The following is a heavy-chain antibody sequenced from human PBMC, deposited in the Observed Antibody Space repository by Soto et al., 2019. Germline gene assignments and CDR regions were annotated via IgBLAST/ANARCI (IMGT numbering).Heavy chain of an antibody. Sequence: GGSLRLSCAASGFTFSTYAMSWVRQAPGKGLEWVSGISGSGGTTYYADSVKGRFTVSRDNSKSTLFLQMYSLRAEDTAVYYCAKYPEYSVYDATYFDFWGQGTLVTVSS. CDR1: GFTFSTYA. CDR3: AKYPEYSVYDATYFDF. J-gene: IGHJ4*02. CDR2: ISGSGGTT. D-gene: IGHD5-12*01. V-gene: IGHV3-23*01.